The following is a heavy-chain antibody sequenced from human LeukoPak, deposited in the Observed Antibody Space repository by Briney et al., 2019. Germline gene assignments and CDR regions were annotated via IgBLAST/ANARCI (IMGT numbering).Heavy chain of an antibody. CDR2: INPNSGGT. V-gene: IGHV1-2*02. D-gene: IGHD5-12*01. CDR3: ARVEYSGYDHPVVAATPLDY. Sequence: ASVKVFCKASGYTFTGYYMHWVRQAPGQGLEWMGWINPNSGGTNYAQKFQGRVTMTRDTSISTAYMELSRLRSDDTAVYYCARVEYSGYDHPVVAATPLDYWGQGTLVTVSS. CDR1: GYTFTGYY. J-gene: IGHJ4*02.